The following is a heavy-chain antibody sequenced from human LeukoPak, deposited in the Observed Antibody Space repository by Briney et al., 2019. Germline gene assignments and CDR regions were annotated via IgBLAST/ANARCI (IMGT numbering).Heavy chain of an antibody. V-gene: IGHV4-59*01. D-gene: IGHD2-15*01. CDR3: ARDRTYCSGGSCYFDWYFDL. J-gene: IGHJ2*01. Sequence: SETLSLTCTVSGGSISSYYWSWIRQPPGKGLEGIGDIYYSGSTNYNPSLTSRVTISVDTSKNQFSLKLSSVTAADTAVYYCARDRTYCSGGSCYFDWYFDLWGRGTLVTVSS. CDR1: GGSISSYY. CDR2: IYYSGST.